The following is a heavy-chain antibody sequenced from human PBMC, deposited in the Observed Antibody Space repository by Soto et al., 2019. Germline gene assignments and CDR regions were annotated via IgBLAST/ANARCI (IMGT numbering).Heavy chain of an antibody. CDR1: GFTVSSNY. V-gene: IGHV3-53*01. J-gene: IGHJ4*02. Sequence: GGSLRLSCAASGFTVSSNYMIWVRQAPGKGLEWVSVIYSGGSTYYADSVKGRFTISRDNSKNTLYLQMNSLRAEDSAVYYCARDTAMVRGLVYWGQGTLVTVSS. CDR3: ARDTAMVRGLVY. D-gene: IGHD5-18*01. CDR2: IYSGGST.